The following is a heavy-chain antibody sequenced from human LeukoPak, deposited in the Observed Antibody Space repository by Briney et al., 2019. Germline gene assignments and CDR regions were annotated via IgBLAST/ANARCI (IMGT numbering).Heavy chain of an antibody. Sequence: PSETLSLTCTVSGGSISSYYWSWIRQPPGKGLEWIGYIYYSGSTNYNPSLKSRVTISVATSKNQFSLKLSSVTAADTAVYYCARHKGIAAAGTAAWFDPWGQGTLVTVSS. CDR2: IYYSGST. D-gene: IGHD6-13*01. CDR1: GGSISSYY. CDR3: ARHKGIAAAGTAAWFDP. J-gene: IGHJ5*02. V-gene: IGHV4-59*08.